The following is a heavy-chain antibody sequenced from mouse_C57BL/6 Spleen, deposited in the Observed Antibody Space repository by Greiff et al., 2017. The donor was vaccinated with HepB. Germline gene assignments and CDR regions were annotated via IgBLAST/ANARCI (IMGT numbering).Heavy chain of an antibody. CDR3: ARLGGFAY. V-gene: IGHV1-82*01. Sequence: VQLQESGPELVKPGASVKISCKASGYAFSSSWMNWVKQRPGKGLEWIGRIYPGDGDTNYNGKFKGKATLTADKSSSTAYMQLSSLTSEDSAVYFGARLGGFAYWAKGLWSLSLQ. CDR1: GYAFSSSW. J-gene: IGHJ3*01. CDR2: IYPGDGDT. D-gene: IGHD3-3*01.